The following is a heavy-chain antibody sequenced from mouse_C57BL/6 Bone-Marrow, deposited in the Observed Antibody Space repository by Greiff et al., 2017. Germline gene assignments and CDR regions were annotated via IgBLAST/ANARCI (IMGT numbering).Heavy chain of an antibody. J-gene: IGHJ3*01. CDR2: IDPNSGGT. CDR3: ARSPYDYDPAWFAY. CDR1: GYTFTSYW. D-gene: IGHD2-4*01. V-gene: IGHV1-72*01. Sequence: VQLQQPGAELVKPGASVKLSCKASGYTFTSYWMHWVKQRPGRGLEWIGRIDPNSGGTKYNEKFKSKATLTVDKPSSTAYMQLSRLTSADSAVYYCARSPYDYDPAWFAYWGQGTLVTVSA.